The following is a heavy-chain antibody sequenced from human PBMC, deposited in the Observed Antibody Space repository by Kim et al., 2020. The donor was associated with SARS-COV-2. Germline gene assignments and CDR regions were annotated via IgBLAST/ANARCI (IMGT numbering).Heavy chain of an antibody. CDR2: INPSGGST. D-gene: IGHD2-15*01. V-gene: IGHV1-46*01. Sequence: ASVKVSCKASGYTFTSYYMHWVRQAPGQGLEWMGIINPSGGSTSYAQKFQGRVTMTRDTSTSTVYMELSSLRSEDTAVYYCARGYCSGGSCYGHPGGWFDPWGQGTLVTVSS. J-gene: IGHJ5*02. CDR1: GYTFTSYY. CDR3: ARGYCSGGSCYGHPGGWFDP.